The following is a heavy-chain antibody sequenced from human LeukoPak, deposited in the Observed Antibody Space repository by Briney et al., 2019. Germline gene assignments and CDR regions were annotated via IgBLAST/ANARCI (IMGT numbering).Heavy chain of an antibody. J-gene: IGHJ4*02. CDR1: GFTFSSYA. D-gene: IGHD6-19*01. CDR2: ISGSGGST. CDR3: ANLYSSPYSAKSGY. V-gene: IGHV3-23*01. Sequence: GGSLRLSCAASGFTFSSYAMSWVRQAPGKGLEWVSAISGSGGSTYYADSVKGRFTISRDNSKNTLYLQMNSLRAEDTAVYYCANLYSSPYSAKSGYWGQGTLVTVSS.